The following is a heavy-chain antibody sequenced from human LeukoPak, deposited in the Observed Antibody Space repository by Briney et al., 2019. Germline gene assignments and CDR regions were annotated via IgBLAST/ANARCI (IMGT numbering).Heavy chain of an antibody. Sequence: SETLSLXCAVSGYSISSGYYWGWIRQPPGKGLEWIGSIYHSGSTYYNPPLKSRVTISVDTSKNQFSLKLSSVTAADTAVYYCARRNGYDFWSGYPHLDYWGQGTLVTVSS. CDR1: GYSISSGYY. D-gene: IGHD3-3*01. CDR3: ARRNGYDFWSGYPHLDY. CDR2: IYHSGST. V-gene: IGHV4-38-2*01. J-gene: IGHJ4*02.